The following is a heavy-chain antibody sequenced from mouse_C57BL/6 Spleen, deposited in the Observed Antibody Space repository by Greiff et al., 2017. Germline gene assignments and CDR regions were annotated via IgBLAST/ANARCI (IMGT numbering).Heavy chain of an antibody. CDR1: GYTFTEYT. CDR2: FYPGSGSI. V-gene: IGHV1-62-2*01. J-gene: IGHJ4*01. Sequence: VQVVESGAELVKPGASVKLSCKASGYTFTEYTIHWVKQRSGQGLEWIGWFYPGSGSIKYNEKFKDKATLTADKSSSTVYMELSRLTSEDSAVYYCARPHLGNAMDYWGQGTSVTVSS. D-gene: IGHD3-3*01. CDR3: ARPHLGNAMDY.